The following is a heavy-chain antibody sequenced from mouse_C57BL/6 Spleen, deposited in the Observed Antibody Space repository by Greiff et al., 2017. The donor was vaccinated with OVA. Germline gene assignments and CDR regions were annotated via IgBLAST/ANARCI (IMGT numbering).Heavy chain of an antibody. Sequence: QVQLQQPGAELVMPGASVKLSCKASGYTFTSYWMHWVKQRPGHGLEWIGEIDPSDSYTNYNQKFKGKSTLTVDKSSSTAYMQLSSLTSEDSAVYYCARGGSSSVDYWGQGTSVTVAS. CDR1: GYTFTSYW. J-gene: IGHJ4*01. V-gene: IGHV1-69*01. D-gene: IGHD1-1*01. CDR3: ARGGSSSVDY. CDR2: IDPSDSYT.